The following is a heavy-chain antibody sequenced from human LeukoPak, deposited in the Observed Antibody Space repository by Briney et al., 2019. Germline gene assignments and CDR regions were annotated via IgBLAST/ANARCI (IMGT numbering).Heavy chain of an antibody. V-gene: IGHV1-69*06. Sequence: SVKVSCKASGGTFSSYAISWVRQSPGQGLGWMGGIIPIFGTGNYAQKFQGRVTITADKSTSTDYMELSSLRSEDTAVYYCARVRYRLAETYIDYWGQGTLVTVSS. CDR1: GGTFSSYA. CDR3: ARVRYRLAETYIDY. J-gene: IGHJ4*02. D-gene: IGHD3-16*01. CDR2: IIPIFGTG.